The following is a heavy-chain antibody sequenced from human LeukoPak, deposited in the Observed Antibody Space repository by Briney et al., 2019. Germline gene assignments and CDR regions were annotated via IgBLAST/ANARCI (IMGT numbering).Heavy chain of an antibody. CDR2: IRYDGSKE. CDR1: GFTFNNYG. J-gene: IGHJ4*02. V-gene: IGHV3-30*02. D-gene: IGHD4-11*01. Sequence: GGSLRLSCAASGFTFNNYGMHWVRQAPGKGLEWVAFIRYDGSKEYYADSVKGRFTISRDNSKNTLYLQMNSLRAEDTALYYCARVASNYDFDYWGQGTLVSVSS. CDR3: ARVASNYDFDY.